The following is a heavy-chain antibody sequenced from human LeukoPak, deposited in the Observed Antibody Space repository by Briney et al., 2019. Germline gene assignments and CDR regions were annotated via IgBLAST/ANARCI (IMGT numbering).Heavy chain of an antibody. Sequence: ASVKVSCKASGYTFTGYYMHWVRQAPGQGLEWMGWINPNSGGTNYAQKFQGRVTMTRDTSTSTVYMELSSLRSEDTAVYYCARGPVGAAAGTAYYYLDVWGKGTTVTISS. V-gene: IGHV1-2*02. CDR1: GYTFTGYY. CDR3: ARGPVGAAAGTAYYYLDV. J-gene: IGHJ6*03. CDR2: INPNSGGT. D-gene: IGHD6-13*01.